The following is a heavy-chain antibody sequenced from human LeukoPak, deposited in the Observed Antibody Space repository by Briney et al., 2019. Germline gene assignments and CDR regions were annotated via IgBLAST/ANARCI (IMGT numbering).Heavy chain of an antibody. V-gene: IGHV4-61*02. D-gene: IGHD7-27*01. CDR2: MHTSGST. J-gene: IGHJ4*02. CDR3: AREGKLGYDY. Sequence: PSETLSLTCSVSGASISSGSFYWGWIRQPAGKGLEWIGRMHTSGSTNYNPSLKSRVTISVDTSKNQFSLKLSSVTAADTAVYYCAREGKLGYDYWGQGTLVTVSS. CDR1: GASISSGSFY.